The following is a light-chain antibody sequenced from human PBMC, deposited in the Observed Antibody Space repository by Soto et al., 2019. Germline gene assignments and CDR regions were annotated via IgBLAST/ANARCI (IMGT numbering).Light chain of an antibody. CDR1: QSVLYSSNNKNY. CDR2: WAS. CDR3: QQYYSTPPT. Sequence: DIVMTQSPDSLAVSLGERATINCKSSQSVLYSSNNKNYLAWYQQKPGQPPKLLIYWASTRESGVPDRFSGNGSGTDFTLTIRSLQDEDVAIYYCQQYYSTPPTFGQGTKVEIK. J-gene: IGKJ1*01. V-gene: IGKV4-1*01.